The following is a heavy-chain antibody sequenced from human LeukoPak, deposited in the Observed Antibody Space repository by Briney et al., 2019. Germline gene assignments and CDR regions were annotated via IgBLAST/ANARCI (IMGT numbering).Heavy chain of an antibody. Sequence: PSETLSLTCTVSGDSSRNYFWTWIRQPPGKGLEWIGYIYSSGSTNYNPSLKSRVTISADTPKSQFSLKLTSVTAADTAVYYCVRESFGASYWGQGTLVTVSS. V-gene: IGHV4-4*08. D-gene: IGHD4/OR15-4a*01. CDR1: GDSSRNYF. J-gene: IGHJ4*02. CDR3: VRESFGASY. CDR2: IYSSGST.